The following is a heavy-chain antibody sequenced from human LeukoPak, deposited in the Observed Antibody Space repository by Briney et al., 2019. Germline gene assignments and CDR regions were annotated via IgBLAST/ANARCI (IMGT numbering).Heavy chain of an antibody. D-gene: IGHD5-18*01. CDR2: IVVGSGNT. J-gene: IGHJ4*02. Sequence: SVKVSCKASGFTFTSSAVQWVRQARGQRLEWIGWIVVGSGNTNYAQKFQERVTITRDMSTSTAYMELSSLRSEDTAVYYCAAEGSGYSYGYEDYWGQGTLVTVSS. CDR3: AAEGSGYSYGYEDY. CDR1: GFTFTSSA. V-gene: IGHV1-58*01.